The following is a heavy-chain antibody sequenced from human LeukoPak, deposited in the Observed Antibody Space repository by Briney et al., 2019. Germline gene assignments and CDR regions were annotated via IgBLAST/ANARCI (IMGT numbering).Heavy chain of an antibody. CDR2: IYRSGST. J-gene: IGHJ4*02. CDR3: ARIPFPLLRFLEWSGDY. V-gene: IGHV4-38-2*01. CDR1: GYSISSGYY. Sequence: SETLSLTCAVSGYSISSGYYWGWIRQPPGKGLEWIGSIYRSGSTYYNPYLKSRVTISVDTSKNQFSLKLSSVTAADTAVYYCARIPFPLLRFLEWSGDYWGQGTLVTVSS. D-gene: IGHD3-3*01.